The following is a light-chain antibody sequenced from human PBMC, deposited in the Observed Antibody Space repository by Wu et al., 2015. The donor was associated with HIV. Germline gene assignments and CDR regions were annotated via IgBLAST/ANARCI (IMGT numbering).Light chain of an antibody. J-gene: IGKJ2*03. CDR3: QQYGTSPPYS. Sequence: EIVLTQSPGTLSLSPGERATLSCRASQGISSAYLAWYQQKPGQAPRLLIYGASSRATGIPDRFSGSGSGADFTLTISRLEPEDFAVYYCQQYGTSPPYSFGQGTKLEIE. CDR2: GAS. V-gene: IGKV3-20*01. CDR1: QGISSAY.